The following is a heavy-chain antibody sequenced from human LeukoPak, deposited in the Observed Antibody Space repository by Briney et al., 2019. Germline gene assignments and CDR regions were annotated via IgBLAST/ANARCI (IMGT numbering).Heavy chain of an antibody. V-gene: IGHV3-23*01. D-gene: IGHD2-21*01. CDR3: MKLPTMIIVIDTDFEY. CDR1: GFTFSSYA. Sequence: PGGSLRLSCAASGFTFSSYAMTWVRQAPGKGLEWVSAITSSGGSTYYADSLQGRFTISRDNSKNTLHLQMNNVRAEDTALYYCMKLPTMIIVIDTDFEYWGQGAQVTVSS. J-gene: IGHJ4*02. CDR2: ITSSGGST.